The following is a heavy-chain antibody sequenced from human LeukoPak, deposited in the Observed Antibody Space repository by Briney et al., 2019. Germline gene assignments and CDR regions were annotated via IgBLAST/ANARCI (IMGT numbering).Heavy chain of an antibody. J-gene: IGHJ6*03. CDR3: AKDVEGYSYYYYCMDV. CDR1: GFTFSSYG. CDR2: IRYDGSNK. V-gene: IGHV3-30*02. D-gene: IGHD5-18*01. Sequence: PGGSLRLSCAASGFTFSSYGMHWVRQAPGKGLEWVAFIRYDGSNKYYADSVKGRFTISRDNSKNTLYLQMNSLRAEDTAVYYCAKDVEGYSYYYYCMDVWGKGTTVTVSS.